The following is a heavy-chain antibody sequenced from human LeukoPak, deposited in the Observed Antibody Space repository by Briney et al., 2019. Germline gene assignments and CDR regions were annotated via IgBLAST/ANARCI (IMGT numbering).Heavy chain of an antibody. Sequence: PSETLSLTCTVSGGSISSGGYYWSWIRQPPEKGLEWIGEINHSGSTNYSPSLKSRVTISVDTSKNQFSLKLSSVTAADTAVYYCARAGSSWWGQGTLVTVSS. V-gene: IGHV4-39*07. CDR1: GGSISSGGYY. J-gene: IGHJ4*02. D-gene: IGHD6-13*01. CDR2: INHSGST. CDR3: ARAGSSW.